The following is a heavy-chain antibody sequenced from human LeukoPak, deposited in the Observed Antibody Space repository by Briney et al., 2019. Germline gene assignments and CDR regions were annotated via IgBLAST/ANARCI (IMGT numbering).Heavy chain of an antibody. V-gene: IGHV3-7*03. CDR1: GFTFSSYA. Sequence: SGGSLRLSCAASGFTFSSYAMHWVRQAPGKGLEWVANIKRDGSEKYYVDSVKGRFTISRDNAKNSLYLQMNSLRAEDTAVYYCARGFGRPWGQGTLVTVSS. D-gene: IGHD3-10*01. CDR2: IKRDGSEK. CDR3: ARGFGRP. J-gene: IGHJ5*02.